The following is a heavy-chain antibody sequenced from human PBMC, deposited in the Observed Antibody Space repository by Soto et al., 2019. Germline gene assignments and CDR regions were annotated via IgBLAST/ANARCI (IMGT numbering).Heavy chain of an antibody. CDR1: GGSISSSSYY. CDR3: ARLGSGYSGYDWDC. D-gene: IGHD5-12*01. V-gene: IGHV4-39*01. Sequence: SETLSLTCTVSGGSISSSSYYWGWIRQPPGKGLEWIGSIYYSGSTYYNPSLKSRVTISVDTSKNQFSLKLSSVTAADTAVYYCARLGSGYSGYDWDCWGQGTLVTVS. J-gene: IGHJ4*02. CDR2: IYYSGST.